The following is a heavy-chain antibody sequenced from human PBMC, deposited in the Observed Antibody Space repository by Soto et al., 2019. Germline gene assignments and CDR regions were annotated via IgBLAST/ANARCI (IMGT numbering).Heavy chain of an antibody. D-gene: IGHD2-21*02. J-gene: IGHJ4*02. CDR1: GGSVSSGSYY. CDR2: IYYSGST. V-gene: IGHV4-61*01. Sequence: PSETLSLTCTVSGGSVSSGSYYWSWIRQPPGKGLEWIGYIYYSGSTNYNPSLKSRVTISVDTSKNQFSLKLSSVTAADTAVYYCAREQAYCGGDCSSPYFDYWGQGTLVTVSS. CDR3: AREQAYCGGDCSSPYFDY.